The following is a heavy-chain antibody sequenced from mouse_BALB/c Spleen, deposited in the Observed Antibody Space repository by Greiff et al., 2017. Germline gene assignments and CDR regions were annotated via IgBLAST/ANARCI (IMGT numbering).Heavy chain of an antibody. V-gene: IGHV14-1*02. Sequence: EVKLMESGAELVRPGALVKLSCKASGFTITGYYMHWVKQRPEQGLEWIGGIDPEDGNTIYDPKFQGKASITADTSSNTAYLQLSSLTSEDTAVYDCSKVRYSDHDWFAYWGQGTLVTVSA. CDR2: IDPEDGNT. CDR3: SKVRYSDHDWFAY. CDR1: GFTITGYY. J-gene: IGHJ3*01. D-gene: IGHD2-13*01.